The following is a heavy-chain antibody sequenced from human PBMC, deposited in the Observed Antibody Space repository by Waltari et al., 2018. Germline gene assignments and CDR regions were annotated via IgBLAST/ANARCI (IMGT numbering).Heavy chain of an antibody. V-gene: IGHV3-7*04. J-gene: IGHJ3*02. CDR3: ATGHFGDLI. CDR2: IKGVGSVL. D-gene: IGHD3-16*01. Sequence: EVQLVESGGDLVQTGGSLRLSCTASGFSFSSYWMAWVRQAPGKGLEWVGNIKGVGSVLYLVDSMKDRFTISRDNAKNSLFLQMNSLSAEDTAIYYCATGHFGDLIWGQGTLVTVSS. CDR1: GFSFSSYW.